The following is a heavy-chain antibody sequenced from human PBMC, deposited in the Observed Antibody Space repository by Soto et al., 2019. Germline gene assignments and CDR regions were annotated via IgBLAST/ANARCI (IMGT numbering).Heavy chain of an antibody. D-gene: IGHD5-12*01. J-gene: IGHJ4*02. Sequence: SETLSLTCDVSRYSINNNNWWSCVRQPPGGGLEWIGELHHGGSTNYNPSLESRVTFSVDISKNQFFLKLSSVTAADTAVYYCTKNSAYALDYWGQGTLVTVPQ. CDR2: LHHGGST. CDR1: RYSINNNNW. CDR3: TKNSAYALDY. V-gene: IGHV4-4*02.